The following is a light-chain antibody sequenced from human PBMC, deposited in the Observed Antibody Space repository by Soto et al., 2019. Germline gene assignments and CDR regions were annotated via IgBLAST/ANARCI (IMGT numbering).Light chain of an antibody. J-gene: IGLJ3*02. CDR3: QSYVSTLRGSV. V-gene: IGLV1-40*01. Sequence: QSALTQPPSVSGAPGQRGTISCTGTSSKIGAGYDVHWYQQLPGTAPKLLIYGNSNRPSGVPDRFSGSKTVTSASLAITGLQAEYAADYYCQSYVSTLRGSVFGGGTTLTVL. CDR2: GNS. CDR1: SSKIGAGYD.